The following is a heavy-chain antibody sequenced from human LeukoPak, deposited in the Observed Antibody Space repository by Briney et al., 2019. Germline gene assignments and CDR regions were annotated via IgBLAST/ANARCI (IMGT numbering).Heavy chain of an antibody. V-gene: IGHV3-48*03. CDR3: ARDYLVGGTDAYI. Sequence: PGGSLRLSCAASGFTFSSYEMNWVRQAPGKGLEWVSYIGGGGSTIYYADSVKGRFTISRDNAKNSLYMQMNRLRGEDTGVYYCARDYLVGGTDAYIWGQGTMVTVSS. CDR1: GFTFSSYE. D-gene: IGHD2-8*01. CDR2: IGGGGSTI. J-gene: IGHJ3*02.